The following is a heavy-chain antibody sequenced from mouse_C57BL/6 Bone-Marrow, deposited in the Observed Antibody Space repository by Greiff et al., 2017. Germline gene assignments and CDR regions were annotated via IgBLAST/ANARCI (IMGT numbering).Heavy chain of an antibody. J-gene: IGHJ3*01. CDR1: GFTFSDYG. CDR3: AREGNDSGFAY. D-gene: IGHD2-2*01. V-gene: IGHV5-15*01. CDR2: ISNLAYSI. Sequence: EVKLMESGGGLVQPGGSLKLSCAASGFTFSDYGMAWVRQAPRKGPEWVAFISNLAYSIYYADTVTGRFTISRENSKNTLYLEMSSLRSEDTAMYYCAREGNDSGFAYWGQGTLVTVSA.